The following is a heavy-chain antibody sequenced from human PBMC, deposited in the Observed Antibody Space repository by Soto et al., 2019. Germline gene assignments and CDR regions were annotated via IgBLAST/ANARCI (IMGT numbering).Heavy chain of an antibody. D-gene: IGHD3-22*01. CDR3: ARSDYYDSSGPPSYGMDV. CDR2: INPNSGGT. CDR1: GYTFTGYY. J-gene: IGHJ6*02. V-gene: IGHV1-2*04. Sequence: ASVKVSCKASGYTFTGYYMHWVRQAPGQGLEWMGWINPNSGGTNYAQKFQGWVTMTRDTSISTAYMELSRLRSDDTAVYYCARSDYYDSSGPPSYGMDVWGQGTTVTV.